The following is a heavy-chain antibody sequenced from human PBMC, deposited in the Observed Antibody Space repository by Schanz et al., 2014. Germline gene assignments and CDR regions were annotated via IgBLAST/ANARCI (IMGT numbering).Heavy chain of an antibody. CDR2: ISWNGAGI. CDR1: GFTFADYA. CDR3: AKDIRIRLFFQFDS. J-gene: IGHJ4*02. D-gene: IGHD3-3*01. Sequence: VQLVESGGGVVQPGNSLRLSCAASGFTFADYAMHWVRQAPGKGLEWVSGISWNGAGIGYADSVKGRFTISRDNAKNSLYLQMNSVTAEDTALYYCAKDIRIRLFFQFDSWGQGTLVTVSS. V-gene: IGHV3-9*01.